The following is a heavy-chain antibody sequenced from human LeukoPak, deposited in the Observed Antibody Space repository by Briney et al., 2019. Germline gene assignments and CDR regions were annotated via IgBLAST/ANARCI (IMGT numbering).Heavy chain of an antibody. Sequence: EASVKVSCKASGYTFIGYYMHWVRQAPGQGLEWMGWINPNSGGTNYAQKFQGRVTMTRDTSISTVYMELSRLRSDDTAVYYCARDSCSSTSCLSIDDYWGQGTLVTVSA. J-gene: IGHJ4*02. CDR1: GYTFIGYY. CDR2: INPNSGGT. V-gene: IGHV1-2*02. CDR3: ARDSCSSTSCLSIDDY. D-gene: IGHD2-2*01.